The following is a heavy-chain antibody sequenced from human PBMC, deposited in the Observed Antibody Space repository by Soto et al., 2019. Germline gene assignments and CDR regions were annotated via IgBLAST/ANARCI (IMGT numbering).Heavy chain of an antibody. V-gene: IGHV4-34*01. Sequence: AGSMAPSCAVFGQSFRSSCWTWLRQQAGRGLEWIGAISHTGGTNYNAALKRGVIISVETSNKQSSLKLVYVTAADTALYYCATSTVAGALGYWGQGTKVTVSS. J-gene: IGHJ4*02. CDR3: ATSTVAGALGY. CDR1: GQSFRSSC. CDR2: ISHTGGT. D-gene: IGHD6-19*01.